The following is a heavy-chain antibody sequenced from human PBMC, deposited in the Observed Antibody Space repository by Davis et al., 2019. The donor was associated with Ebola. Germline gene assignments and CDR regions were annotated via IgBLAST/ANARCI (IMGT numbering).Heavy chain of an antibody. Sequence: GESLKISCAASGFIVSDKYMSWVRQAPGKGLEWVSVIYRDGRTYHADSVKGRFTIPRDNAKNTVYLQMNRLRAEDTAVYYCTRHVSGDFWYFDLWGRGTLVTVSS. J-gene: IGHJ2*01. V-gene: IGHV3-53*01. D-gene: IGHD4-17*01. CDR1: GFIVSDKY. CDR2: IYRDGRT. CDR3: TRHVSGDFWYFDL.